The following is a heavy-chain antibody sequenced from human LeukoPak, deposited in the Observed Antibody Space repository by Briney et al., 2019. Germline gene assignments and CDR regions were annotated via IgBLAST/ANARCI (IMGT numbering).Heavy chain of an antibody. V-gene: IGHV3-7*01. Sequence: GGSLRLSCAVSGFTFSSYWMSWVRQAPGKGLEWVANIKPDGSEKYYVDSVKGRFTISRDNAKNSQYLQMNSLRAEDTAVYYCARGDNDFWSGYYRGRLDYWGQGALVTVSS. D-gene: IGHD3-3*01. CDR1: GFTFSSYW. CDR3: ARGDNDFWSGYYRGRLDY. CDR2: IKPDGSEK. J-gene: IGHJ4*02.